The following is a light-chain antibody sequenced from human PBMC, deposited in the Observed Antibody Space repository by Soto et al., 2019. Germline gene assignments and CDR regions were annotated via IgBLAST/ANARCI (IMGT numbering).Light chain of an antibody. CDR3: QQYYRYPRT. CDR1: QGISSY. CDR2: DAS. J-gene: IGKJ1*01. V-gene: IGKV1-8*01. Sequence: AIRMTQSPSSLSASTGDRVTITCRASQGISSYLAWYQQKPGKAPKLLIYDASTFQSGVPSRFSGSGSGTDFTLTIRCLQSEDFATYYCQQYYRYPRTFGQGTKVEIK.